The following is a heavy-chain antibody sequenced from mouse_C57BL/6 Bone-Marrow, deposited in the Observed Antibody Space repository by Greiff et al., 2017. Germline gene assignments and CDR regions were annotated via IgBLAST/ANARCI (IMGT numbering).Heavy chain of an antibody. Sequence: VKLVESGAELVKPGASVKISCKASGYAFSSYWMNWVKQRPGKGLEWIGQIYPGDGDTNYNGKFKGKATLTADKSSSTAYMQLSSLTSEDSAVYFCAREGYYGSSPVYFDYWGQGTTLTVSS. D-gene: IGHD1-1*01. CDR1: GYAFSSYW. J-gene: IGHJ2*01. CDR2: IYPGDGDT. CDR3: AREGYYGSSPVYFDY. V-gene: IGHV1-80*01.